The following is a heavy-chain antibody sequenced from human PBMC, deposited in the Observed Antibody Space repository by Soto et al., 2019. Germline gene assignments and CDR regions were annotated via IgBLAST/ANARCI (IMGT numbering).Heavy chain of an antibody. CDR1: GFTFSNYG. CDR2: IDYNEINQ. Sequence: GGCLRLSCVASGFTFSNYGMHWGRQAPGKGLEWVAGIDYNEINQYYIDRVNGRFSISRDQSKNTRYLQMNSLRAEDTAVYYCGTDFCRVPPCHDLWRQGVLVRVCS. V-gene: IGHV3-33*01. D-gene: IGHD3-3*01. J-gene: IGHJ4*02. CDR3: GTDFCRVPPCHDL.